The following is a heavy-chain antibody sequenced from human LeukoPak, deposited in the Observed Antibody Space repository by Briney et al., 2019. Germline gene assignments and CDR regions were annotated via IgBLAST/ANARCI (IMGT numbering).Heavy chain of an antibody. V-gene: IGHV4-38-2*02. Sequence: PSETLSLTCTVSGYSISSGYYWGWIRQPPGKGLEWIGSIYHSGSTYYNPSLKSRVTISVDTSKNQFSLKLTSVTAADTAVYSCARVLYSGTWPTPFHYWGQGTLVTVSS. CDR2: IYHSGST. J-gene: IGHJ4*02. D-gene: IGHD1-26*01. CDR1: GYSISSGYY. CDR3: ARVLYSGTWPTPFHY.